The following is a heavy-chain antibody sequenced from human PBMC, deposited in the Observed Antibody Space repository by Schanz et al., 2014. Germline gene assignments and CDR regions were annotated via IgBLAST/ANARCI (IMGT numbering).Heavy chain of an antibody. CDR3: AKAPYADYGYFHY. J-gene: IGHJ4*02. D-gene: IGHD4-17*01. CDR2: ISSTSTYL. Sequence: EVQLVESGGGLVKPGDSLRLSCAASGFTFSSYTMKWVRQAPGKGLEWVSSISSTSTYLYYADSVKGRFTISRDSARNSLYLQMNSLRTEDTAVYYCAKAPYADYGYFHYWGQGTLVPVSS. V-gene: IGHV3-21*01. CDR1: GFTFSSYT.